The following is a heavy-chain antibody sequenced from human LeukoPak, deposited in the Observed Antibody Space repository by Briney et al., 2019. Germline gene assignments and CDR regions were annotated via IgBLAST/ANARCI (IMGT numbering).Heavy chain of an antibody. V-gene: IGHV4-30-4*01. Sequence: SETLSLTCTVSGGSISSGDYYWSWIRQPPGKGLEWIGYIYYSGSTYYNPSLKSRVTISVDTSKNQFSLRLSSVTAADTAIYYCARAVSGRFDYWGQGTLVTVSS. CDR2: IYYSGST. CDR1: GGSISSGDYY. CDR3: ARAVSGRFDY. D-gene: IGHD6-19*01. J-gene: IGHJ4*02.